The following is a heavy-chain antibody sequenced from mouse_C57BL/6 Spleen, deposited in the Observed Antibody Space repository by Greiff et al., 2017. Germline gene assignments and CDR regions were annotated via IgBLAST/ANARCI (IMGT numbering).Heavy chain of an antibody. D-gene: IGHD2-10*02. CDR3: ARGGYGNYFDY. CDR1: GFTFSDYG. CDR2: ISSGSSTF. J-gene: IGHJ2*01. Sequence: EVQLVESGGGLVKPGGSLKLSCAASGFTFSDYGMHWVRQAPGKGLEWVAYISSGSSTFYYADTVKGRFTISRDNAKNTLFLQMTSLRSEDTAIYYCARGGYGNYFDYWGQGTTLTVSS. V-gene: IGHV5-17*01.